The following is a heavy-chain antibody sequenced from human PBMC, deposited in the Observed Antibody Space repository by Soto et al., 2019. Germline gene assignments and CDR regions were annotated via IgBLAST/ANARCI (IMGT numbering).Heavy chain of an antibody. CDR1: GGSISSYD. D-gene: IGHD4-4*01. CDR2: IYYSGST. V-gene: IGHV4-59*01. Sequence: SETLSLTCTVSGGSISSYDWSWIRQPPGKGLEWIGYIYYSGSTNYNPSLKSRVTISVDTSKNQFSLKLSSVTAADTAVYYCARDISPDYSTLGWFDPWGQGTLVTVSS. J-gene: IGHJ5*02. CDR3: ARDISPDYSTLGWFDP.